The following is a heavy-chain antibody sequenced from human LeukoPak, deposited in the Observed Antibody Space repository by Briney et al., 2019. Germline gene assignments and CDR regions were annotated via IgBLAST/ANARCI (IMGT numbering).Heavy chain of an antibody. J-gene: IGHJ4*02. V-gene: IGHV1-69*04. CDR2: IIPILGIA. CDR1: GGTFSSYA. Sequence: SVKVSCKASGGTFSSYAISWVRQAPGQGLEWMGRIIPILGIANYAQKFQGRVTITADKSTSTAYMELSSLRSEGTAVYYCARVGRGPYLGRDYWGQGTLVTVSS. D-gene: IGHD7-27*01. CDR3: ARVGRGPYLGRDY.